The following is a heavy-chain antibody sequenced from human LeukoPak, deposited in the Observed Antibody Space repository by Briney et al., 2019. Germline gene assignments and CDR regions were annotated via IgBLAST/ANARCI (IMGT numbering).Heavy chain of an antibody. Sequence: SETLSLTCTVSGGSISNYYWSWIRQPPGKGLEWIGYIYYSGSTNYNPSLKSRVTISVDTSKNQFSLKLSSVTAADTAVYYCARGPQPYDFWSGYSRGMDVWGQGTTVTVSS. V-gene: IGHV4-59*01. D-gene: IGHD3-3*01. CDR3: ARGPQPYDFWSGYSRGMDV. J-gene: IGHJ6*02. CDR1: GGSISNYY. CDR2: IYYSGST.